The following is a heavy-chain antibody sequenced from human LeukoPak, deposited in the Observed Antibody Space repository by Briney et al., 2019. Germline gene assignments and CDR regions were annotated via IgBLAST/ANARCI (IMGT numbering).Heavy chain of an antibody. Sequence: SQTLSLTCAISGDSVPSNSAAWNWIRQSPSRGLEWLGRTYYRSKWYNDYAVSVKSRITINPDTSKNQFSLQLNSVTPEDTAVYYCARAFYPVEMATITPLVYFDYWGQGTLVTVSS. CDR2: TYYRSKWYN. CDR3: ARAFYPVEMATITPLVYFDY. D-gene: IGHD5-24*01. CDR1: GDSVPSNSAA. J-gene: IGHJ4*02. V-gene: IGHV6-1*01.